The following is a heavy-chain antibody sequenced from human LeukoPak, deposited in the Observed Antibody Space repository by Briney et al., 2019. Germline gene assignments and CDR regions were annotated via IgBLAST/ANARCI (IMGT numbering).Heavy chain of an antibody. CDR3: AGARSGSYPDY. D-gene: IGHD1-26*01. J-gene: IGHJ4*02. Sequence: SQTLSLSCAISVDSVSSDSAAWNWIRQSPPRGLEWLGRTYYRSQWYTDYAGSVQSRIIINPDTSKNQFSLQLNSVTPEDTAVYYCAGARSGSYPDYWGQGTLVTVSS. CDR1: VDSVSSDSAA. V-gene: IGHV6-1*01. CDR2: TYYRSQWYT.